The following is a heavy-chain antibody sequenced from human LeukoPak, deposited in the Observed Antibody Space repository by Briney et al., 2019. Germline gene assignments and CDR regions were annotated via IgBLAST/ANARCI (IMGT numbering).Heavy chain of an antibody. CDR3: ARRWGVYGGHGMDV. V-gene: IGHV5-10-1*01. J-gene: IGHJ6*04. D-gene: IGHD4-23*01. CDR2: IDPSDSYT. Sequence: GESLKISCKGSGYSFTSYWITWVRQMPGKGLEWMGRIDPSDSYTNYSPSFQGHVTISVDKSINTAYLQWSSLKASDTAMYYCARRWGVYGGHGMDVWGKGTTVAVSS. CDR1: GYSFTSYW.